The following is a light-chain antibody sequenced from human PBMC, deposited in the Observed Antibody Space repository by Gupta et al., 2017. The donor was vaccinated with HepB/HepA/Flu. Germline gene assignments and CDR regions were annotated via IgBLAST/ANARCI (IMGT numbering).Light chain of an antibody. CDR1: SSNIGSNT. CDR3: AAWDDSLSGVV. CDR2: NNN. J-gene: IGLJ2*01. Sequence: QSVLTQPPSASGTPGQTVTISCSGSSSNIGSNTVSWYQQLPGTAPKLLIYNNNQRPSGVPDRFSGSKSGTSASLAISGLQSEDEADYYCAAWDDSLSGVVFGGGTKLTVL. V-gene: IGLV1-44*01.